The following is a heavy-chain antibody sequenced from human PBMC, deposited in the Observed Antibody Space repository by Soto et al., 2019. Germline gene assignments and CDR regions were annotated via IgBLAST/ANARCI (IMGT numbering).Heavy chain of an antibody. CDR2: IIPILGIA. J-gene: IGHJ4*02. D-gene: IGHD1-1*01. V-gene: IGHV1-69*02. Sequence: QVQLVQSGAAVKKPGSSVKVSCKAPGGTFSSYTISCLRQAPGQGLEWMGRIIPILGIANYAQKFQGRVTITADKSTSTDYMELSSLRSEDTAVYYCARGPYNWNKNYCDYWGQGTLVTVSS. CDR1: GGTFSSYT. CDR3: ARGPYNWNKNYCDY.